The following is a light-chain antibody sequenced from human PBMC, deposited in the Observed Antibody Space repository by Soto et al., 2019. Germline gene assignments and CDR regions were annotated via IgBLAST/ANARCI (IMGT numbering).Light chain of an antibody. CDR3: AAWDDSLSGYV. V-gene: IGLV1-47*01. Sequence: QSVLTQPPSASGTPGQRVTISCSGSSSNIGSNYVYWYQQLPGTAPKLLIYRNNQRPSGVPDRFSGYKSGTSASLAISGLRSEDEADCYCAAWDDSLSGYVFGTGTKVTVL. CDR1: SSNIGSNY. CDR2: RNN. J-gene: IGLJ1*01.